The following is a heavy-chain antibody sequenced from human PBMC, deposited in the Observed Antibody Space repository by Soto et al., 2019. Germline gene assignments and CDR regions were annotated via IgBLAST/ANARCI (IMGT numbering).Heavy chain of an antibody. J-gene: IGHJ4*02. D-gene: IGHD3-9*01. CDR3: PIKIDATRTEEQ. Sequence: QVQLVQYGAEVKKPGASVKVSCKASGYTFTSYYMHWVRQAPGKGREWVAVISYDGRNKYYGDTVRGRFTISRDNYKSPLYLQMNSLRAEDTAVYYCPIKIDATRTEEQWGQGTLVTVS. V-gene: IGHV3-30*03. CDR2: ISYDGRNK. CDR1: GYTFTSYY.